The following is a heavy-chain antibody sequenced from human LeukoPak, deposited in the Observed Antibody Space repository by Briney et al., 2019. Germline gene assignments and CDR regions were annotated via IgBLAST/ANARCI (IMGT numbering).Heavy chain of an antibody. V-gene: IGHV3-33*08. Sequence: PGGSLRLSCAASGFTFSSYGIHWVRQAPDKGLEWVAVVSSDGGTTYYADSVKGRFTISRDISRNTLYLQMNSLRAEDTALYYCARDADASAFYWYFDLWGRGTLVTVSS. D-gene: IGHD2-8*01. J-gene: IGHJ2*01. CDR2: VSSDGGTT. CDR1: GFTFSSYG. CDR3: ARDADASAFYWYFDL.